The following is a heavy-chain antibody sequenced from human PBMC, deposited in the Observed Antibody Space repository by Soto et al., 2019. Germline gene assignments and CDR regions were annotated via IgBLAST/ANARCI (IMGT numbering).Heavy chain of an antibody. CDR3: ARIRYCSSTSCYGLDY. Sequence: GGSLRLSCAASGFTFSSYVMNWVRQAPGKGLKWVSYISSSSSTIYYADSVKGRFTISRDNAKNSLYLQMNSLRAEDTAVYYCARIRYCSSTSCYGLDYWGQGTLVTVSS. CDR1: GFTFSSYV. V-gene: IGHV3-48*01. D-gene: IGHD2-2*01. J-gene: IGHJ4*02. CDR2: ISSSSSTI.